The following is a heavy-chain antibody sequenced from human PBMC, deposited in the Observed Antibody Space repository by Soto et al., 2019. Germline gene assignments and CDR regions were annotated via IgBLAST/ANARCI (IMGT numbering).Heavy chain of an antibody. CDR2: ISSGGRFT. V-gene: IGHV3-21*01. CDR1: GFTFSSYS. CDR3: ASRDCTDGVCPFEY. J-gene: IGHJ4*02. Sequence: EVQMVESGGGQVNPGGSLRLSCVASGFTFSSYSLSWVRQAPGQGLEWVSSISSGGRFTYYADSVKGRLTISRDNAKNSLYLQMSSMRVEDTAVYYCASRDCTDGVCPFEYWGQGILVTVSS. D-gene: IGHD2-8*01.